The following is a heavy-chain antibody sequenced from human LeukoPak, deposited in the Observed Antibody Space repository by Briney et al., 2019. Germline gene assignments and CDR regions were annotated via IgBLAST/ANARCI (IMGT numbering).Heavy chain of an antibody. J-gene: IGHJ6*03. CDR3: ARDPATVTPDYYYYYMDV. CDR1: GFTFSSYS. V-gene: IGHV3-48*01. Sequence: PGGSLRLSCAASGFTFSSYSMNWVRQAPGKGLEWVSYISSSSSTIYYADSVKGRFTISRDNAKNSLYLQMNSLRAEDTAVYYCARDPATVTPDYYYYYMDVWGKGTTVTVSS. D-gene: IGHD4-11*01. CDR2: ISSSSSTI.